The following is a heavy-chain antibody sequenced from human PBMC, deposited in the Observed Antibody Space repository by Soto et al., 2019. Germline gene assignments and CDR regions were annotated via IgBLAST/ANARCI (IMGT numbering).Heavy chain of an antibody. CDR1: GFTFSSYG. CDR2: ISYEGSNK. Sequence: QVQLVESGGGVVQPGRSLRLSCAASGFTFSSYGMHWVRQAPGKGLEWVAVISYEGSNKYYADSVKGRFTISRDNSKNTLYLQMNSLRAEDTAVYYCAKVPPRWNVFDYWGQGTLVTVSS. CDR3: AKVPPRWNVFDY. J-gene: IGHJ4*02. D-gene: IGHD1-1*01. V-gene: IGHV3-30*18.